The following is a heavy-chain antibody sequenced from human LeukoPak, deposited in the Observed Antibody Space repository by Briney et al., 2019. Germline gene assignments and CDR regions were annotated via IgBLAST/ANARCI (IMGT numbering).Heavy chain of an antibody. J-gene: IGHJ6*03. CDR2: ISSSGSTI. CDR1: GFTFSSYE. D-gene: IGHD3-22*01. V-gene: IGHV3-48*03. CDR3: ARSRHYYDSSGYYLYYYYMDV. Sequence: PGGSLRLSCAASGFTFSSYEMNWVRQAPGKGLEWVSYISSSGSTIYYADSVKGRFTISRDNAKNSLYLQMNSLRAEDTAVYYCARSRHYYDSSGYYLYYYYMDVWGKGTTVTVSS.